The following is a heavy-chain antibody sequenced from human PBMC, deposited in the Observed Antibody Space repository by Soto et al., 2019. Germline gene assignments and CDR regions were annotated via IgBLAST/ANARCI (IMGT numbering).Heavy chain of an antibody. J-gene: IGHJ4*02. CDR3: ARGLRSVLDY. D-gene: IGHD6-6*01. Sequence: PGGSLRLSCVASGFNFRNFGMHWVRQAPGKGLEWVAVISNDENIKQYADSVRGRFAIARDNSKNTLYLQVTSLRAEDTAIYYCARGLRSVLDYWGQGALVTVSS. V-gene: IGHV3-33*01. CDR2: ISNDENIK. CDR1: GFNFRNFG.